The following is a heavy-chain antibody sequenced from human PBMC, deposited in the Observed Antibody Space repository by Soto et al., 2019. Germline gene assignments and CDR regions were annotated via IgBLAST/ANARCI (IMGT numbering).Heavy chain of an antibody. CDR3: ARGGITLAWNYYYYGMDV. CDR1: GGSLSGHY. CDR2: ITPIGST. Sequence: QVQVQQWGAGLLKPSETLSLACGVSGGSLSGHYWSWIRQPLGKGLEWIGEITPIGSTTYNPSLKSRLSISLDMSKNQFSLNLTSVSAADTAVYYCARGGITLAWNYYYYGMDVWGQGTTVTVSS. D-gene: IGHD3-10*01. V-gene: IGHV4-34*01. J-gene: IGHJ6*02.